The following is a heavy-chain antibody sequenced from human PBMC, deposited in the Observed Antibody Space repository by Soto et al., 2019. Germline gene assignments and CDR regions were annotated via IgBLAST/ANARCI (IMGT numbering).Heavy chain of an antibody. J-gene: IGHJ6*03. CDR3: AKDGEGGYSSSWYTVGYYYYYMDV. V-gene: IGHV3-30*18. D-gene: IGHD6-13*01. CDR1: GFTFSSYG. CDR2: ISYDGSNK. Sequence: GGSLRLSCAASGFTFSSYGMHWVRQAPGKGLEWVAVISYDGSNKYYADSVKGRFTISRDNSKNTLYLQMNSLRAEDTAVYYCAKDGEGGYSSSWYTVGYYYYYMDVWGKGTTVTVSS.